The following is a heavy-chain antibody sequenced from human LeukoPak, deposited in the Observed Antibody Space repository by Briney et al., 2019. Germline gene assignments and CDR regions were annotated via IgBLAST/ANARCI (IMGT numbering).Heavy chain of an antibody. D-gene: IGHD3-10*01. V-gene: IGHV3-30-3*01. CDR3: ARDLFLNDSLWFGEFSFFDP. Sequence: GGSLRLSCAASGFTFSSYAMPWVRQAPGKGLEWVAVISYDGSNKYYADSVRGRFTISRDNSKNTLYLQMNSLRAEDTAVYYCARDLFLNDSLWFGEFSFFDPWGQGTLVTVSS. CDR1: GFTFSSYA. J-gene: IGHJ5*02. CDR2: ISYDGSNK.